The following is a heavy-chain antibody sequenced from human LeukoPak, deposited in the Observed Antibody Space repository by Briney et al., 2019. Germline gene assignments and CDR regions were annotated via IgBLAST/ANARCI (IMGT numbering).Heavy chain of an antibody. J-gene: IGHJ4*02. V-gene: IGHV3-30-3*01. Sequence: GGSLRLSCAASGFTFSSYAMHWVRQAPGKGLEWVAVISYDGSNKYYADSVKGRFTISRDNSKNTLYLQMNSLRAEDTAVYYCARDSEPTYYDILTTRRYFDYWGQGTLVTVSS. D-gene: IGHD3-9*01. CDR1: GFTFSSYA. CDR3: ARDSEPTYYDILTTRRYFDY. CDR2: ISYDGSNK.